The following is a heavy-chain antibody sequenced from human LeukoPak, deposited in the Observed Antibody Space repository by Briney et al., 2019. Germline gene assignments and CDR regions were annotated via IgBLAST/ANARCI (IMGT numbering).Heavy chain of an antibody. J-gene: IGHJ6*03. CDR3: AKCILTGYYKGYMDV. Sequence: GGSLRLSCAASGFTFSSFGMSWVRQAPGKGLDWVSAISGSGGSTYHADSVKGRFTISRDNSKNTLYLQMNSLRAEDTAVYYCAKCILTGYYKGYMDVWGKGTTVTISS. CDR2: ISGSGGST. D-gene: IGHD3-9*01. CDR1: GFTFSSFG. V-gene: IGHV3-23*01.